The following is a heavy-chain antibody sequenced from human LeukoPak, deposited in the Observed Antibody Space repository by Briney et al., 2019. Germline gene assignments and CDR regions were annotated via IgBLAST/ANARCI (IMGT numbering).Heavy chain of an antibody. CDR2: ISSSGSTI. CDR1: GFTSSDYY. CDR3: ARVGYCGGDCYSDAFDI. D-gene: IGHD2-21*02. J-gene: IGHJ3*02. Sequence: RGSLRLSCAASGFTSSDYYMSWIRQAPGKGLEWVSYISSSGSTIYYADSVKGRFTISRDNAKNSLYLQMNSLRAEDTAVYYCARVGYCGGDCYSDAFDIWGQGTMVTVSS. V-gene: IGHV3-11*04.